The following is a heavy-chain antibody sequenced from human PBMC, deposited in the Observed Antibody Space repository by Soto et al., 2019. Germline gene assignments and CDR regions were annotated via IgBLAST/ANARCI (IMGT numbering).Heavy chain of an antibody. Sequence: SETLSLTCTVSGGSISSSSYYWGWIRQPPGKGLEWIGSIYYSGSTYYNPSLKSGVTISVETSKNQFSLKLSSVTAADTAVYYCARHKIAATSPYYYYYMDVWGKGTTVTVSS. D-gene: IGHD2-15*01. J-gene: IGHJ6*03. CDR3: ARHKIAATSPYYYYYMDV. CDR2: IYYSGST. V-gene: IGHV4-39*01. CDR1: GGSISSSSYY.